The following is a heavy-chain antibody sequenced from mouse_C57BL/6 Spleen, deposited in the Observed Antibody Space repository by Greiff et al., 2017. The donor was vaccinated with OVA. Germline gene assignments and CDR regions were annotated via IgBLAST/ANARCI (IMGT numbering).Heavy chain of an antibody. V-gene: IGHV1-55*01. Sequence: VQLQQSGAELVKPGASVKMSCKASGYTFTSYWITWVKQRPGQGLEWIGDIYPGSGSTNYNEKFKSKATLTVDTPSSTAYMQLSSLTSEDSAVYYCARSRSTGTGFDYWGQGTTLTVSS. D-gene: IGHD4-1*02. CDR3: ARSRSTGTGFDY. J-gene: IGHJ2*01. CDR1: GYTFTSYW. CDR2: IYPGSGST.